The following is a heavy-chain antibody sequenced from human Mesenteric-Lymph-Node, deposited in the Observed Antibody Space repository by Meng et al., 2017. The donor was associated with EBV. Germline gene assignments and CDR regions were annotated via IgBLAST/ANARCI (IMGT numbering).Heavy chain of an antibody. Sequence: QAPLRASGPVLVKPTETLTLTCTVSGFSLSNPRLGVSWIRQPPGKALEWLGHILTNDEKSYSTSLNSRLTIFKDTSRSQVVLRMTNMDPEDTSTYYCARRPNIGWYFDYWGQGILVTVSS. V-gene: IGHV2-26*01. J-gene: IGHJ4*02. CDR1: GFSLSNPRLG. CDR3: ARRPNIGWYFDY. CDR2: ILTNDEK. D-gene: IGHD6-19*01.